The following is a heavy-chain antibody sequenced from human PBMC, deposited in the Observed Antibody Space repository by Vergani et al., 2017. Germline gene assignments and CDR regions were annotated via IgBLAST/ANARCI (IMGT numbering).Heavy chain of an antibody. CDR1: GYTFTSYG. J-gene: IGHJ6*03. CDR3: ARGHIVVVPAAPAPFYYYMDV. Sequence: QVQLVQSGAEVKKPGASVKVSCKASGYTFTSYGISWVRQAPGQGLEWMGWISAYNGNTNYAQKLQGRVTMTTDTSTSTVYMELSSLRSEDTAVYYCARGHIVVVPAAPAPFYYYMDVWGKGTTVTVSS. CDR2: ISAYNGNT. D-gene: IGHD2-2*01. V-gene: IGHV1-18*01.